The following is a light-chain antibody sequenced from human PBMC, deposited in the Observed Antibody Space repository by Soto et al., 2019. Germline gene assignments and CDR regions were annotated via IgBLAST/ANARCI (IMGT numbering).Light chain of an antibody. J-gene: IGKJ3*01. Sequence: DIQMTQSPTCLSASVGDRVTITCRASQGIRNYVAWYQQIPGKAPKLLIYAASTLQSGVPSRFSGSGSGTDFTLTINGLQPEDVATYSCQKYSSVPVFGPGTKVEIK. V-gene: IGKV1-27*01. CDR1: QGIRNY. CDR2: AAS. CDR3: QKYSSVPV.